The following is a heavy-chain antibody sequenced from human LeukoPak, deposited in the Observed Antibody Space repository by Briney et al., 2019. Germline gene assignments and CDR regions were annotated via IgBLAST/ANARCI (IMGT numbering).Heavy chain of an antibody. CDR2: IIPIFGTA. D-gene: IGHD3-3*01. V-gene: IGHV1-69*05. Sequence: ASVKVSCKASGGTFSSYAISWVRQAPGQGLEWMGGIIPIFGTANYAQKFQGRVTITTDESTSTAYMELSSLRSEDTAVYYCAPSQLRLGDYYYYMDVWGKGTTVTVSS. CDR3: APSQLRLGDYYYYMDV. CDR1: GGTFSSYA. J-gene: IGHJ6*03.